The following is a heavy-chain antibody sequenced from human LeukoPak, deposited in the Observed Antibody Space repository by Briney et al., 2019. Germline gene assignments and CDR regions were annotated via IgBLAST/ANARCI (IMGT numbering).Heavy chain of an antibody. CDR1: GDSISSYY. Sequence: SETLSLTCTVSGDSISSYYWSWIRQPPGKGLEWIGYISYSGSTNYNPSLMSRVTISVDTSKNQFSLKVSSVTAADTAVYYCARARPTDNYDYVWGSSMYYFDYWGQGTLVTVSS. D-gene: IGHD3-16*01. CDR3: ARARPTDNYDYVWGSSMYYFDY. CDR2: ISYSGST. V-gene: IGHV4-59*12. J-gene: IGHJ4*02.